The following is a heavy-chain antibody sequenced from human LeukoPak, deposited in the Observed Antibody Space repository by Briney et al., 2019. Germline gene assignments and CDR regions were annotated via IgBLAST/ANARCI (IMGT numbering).Heavy chain of an antibody. V-gene: IGHV3-30-3*01. CDR3: ARESCSGGSCYGMDV. CDR2: ISYDGSNK. J-gene: IGHJ6*02. D-gene: IGHD2-15*01. Sequence: GGSLRLSCAASGFTFSSYAMSWVRQAPGKGLEWVAVISYDGSNKYYADSVKGRFTISRDNSKNTLYLQMNSLRAEDTAVYYCARESCSGGSCYGMDVWGQGTTVTVSS. CDR1: GFTFSSYA.